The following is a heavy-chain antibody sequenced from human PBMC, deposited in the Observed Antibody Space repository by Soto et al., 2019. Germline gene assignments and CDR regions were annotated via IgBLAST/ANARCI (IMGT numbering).Heavy chain of an antibody. J-gene: IGHJ6*02. CDR3: ARVLWFGEPGNYGMDV. V-gene: IGHV5-10-1*01. D-gene: IGHD3-10*01. CDR2: IDPSDSYT. Sequence: PGESLKISCKGSGYSFTSYWISWVRQMPGKGLEWMGRIDPSDSYTNYSPSFQGHVTISADKSISTAYLQWSSLKASDTAMYYCARVLWFGEPGNYGMDVWGQGTTVTVSS. CDR1: GYSFTSYW.